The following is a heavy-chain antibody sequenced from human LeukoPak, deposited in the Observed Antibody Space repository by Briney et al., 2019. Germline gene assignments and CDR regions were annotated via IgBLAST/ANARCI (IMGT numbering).Heavy chain of an antibody. J-gene: IGHJ5*02. D-gene: IGHD2-2*01. CDR3: ARDWGYCSSTSCPGAYNWFDP. V-gene: IGHV1-2*02. CDR1: GYTFTGYY. Sequence: ASVKVSCKASGYTFTGYYMHWVRQAPGQGLEWMGWINPNSGGTNYAQKFQGRVTMTRDTSISTAYMELSRLRSDDTAVYYCARDWGYCSSTSCPGAYNWFDPWGQGTLVTVSS. CDR2: INPNSGGT.